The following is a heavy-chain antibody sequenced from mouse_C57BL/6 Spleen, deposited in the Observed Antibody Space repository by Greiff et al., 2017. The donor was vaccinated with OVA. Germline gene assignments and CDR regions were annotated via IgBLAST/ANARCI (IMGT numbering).Heavy chain of an antibody. Sequence: QVQLLQSGPELVKPGASVKISCKASGYAFSSSWMHWVQQSPGKGLEWIGRIYPGDGDTNYNGKFKGKDTLTADKSSSTAYMQLSSLTAEDSAVYFCARSAYYSNYAFDVWGTGTTVTVSS. V-gene: IGHV1-82*01. D-gene: IGHD2-5*01. CDR1: GYAFSSSW. CDR3: ARSAYYSNYAFDV. J-gene: IGHJ1*03. CDR2: IYPGDGDT.